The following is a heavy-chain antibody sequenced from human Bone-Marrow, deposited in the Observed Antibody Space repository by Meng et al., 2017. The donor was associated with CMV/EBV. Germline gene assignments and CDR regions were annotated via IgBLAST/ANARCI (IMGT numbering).Heavy chain of an antibody. CDR1: GFTFSSYA. Sequence: GESLKISCAASGFTFSSYAMHWVRQAPGKGLEWVTVISYDGSHKNYADSVKGRFTISRDNFKNTLYLQMNSLRAEDMAVYYCARTDGITMVRGVIINAYGIDYWGQGTLVTVSS. CDR3: ARTDGITMVRGVIINAYGIDY. J-gene: IGHJ4*02. V-gene: IGHV3-30*04. CDR2: ISYDGSHK. D-gene: IGHD3-10*01.